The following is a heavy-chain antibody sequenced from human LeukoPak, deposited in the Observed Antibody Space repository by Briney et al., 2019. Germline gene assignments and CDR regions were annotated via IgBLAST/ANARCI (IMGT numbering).Heavy chain of an antibody. D-gene: IGHD6-13*01. J-gene: IGHJ4*01. CDR2: IWYDGRRI. CDR3: ARMTAADGQAYFDY. V-gene: IGHV3-33*01. CDR1: GFSFSSYV. Sequence: GRFLRLSCVASGFSFSSYVINWVRQVPGKGLEWVAVIWYDGRRIHYADSVKGRFTISRDNSKNTLYLEMNSLRAEDTAVYYCARMTAADGQAYFDYWGQGTFVTVSS.